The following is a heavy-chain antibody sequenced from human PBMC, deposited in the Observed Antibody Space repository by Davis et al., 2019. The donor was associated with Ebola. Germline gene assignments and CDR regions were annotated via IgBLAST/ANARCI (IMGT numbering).Heavy chain of an antibody. Sequence: GESLKISCTASGFTVSSNHMSWVRQAPGKGLEWVSVIYDQSTAYADAVRGRFIISRDKSNNTLYLEMSSLRAEDTAVYYCATLFGVPVDYWGQGTLVTVSS. CDR3: ATLFGVPVDY. CDR2: IYDQST. D-gene: IGHD3-3*01. V-gene: IGHV3-53*01. CDR1: GFTVSSNH. J-gene: IGHJ4*02.